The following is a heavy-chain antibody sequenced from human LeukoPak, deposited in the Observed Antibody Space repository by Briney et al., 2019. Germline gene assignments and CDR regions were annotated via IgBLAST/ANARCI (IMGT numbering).Heavy chain of an antibody. CDR3: AKAGDAWGYNSPLGGRFDY. Sequence: GGSLRLSCAASGFTFSSHAMSWVRQAPGKGLEWVSIISGSGGSTYNADSVKGRFTISRDNSKNTLYLQMNSLGAEDTAVYYCAKAGDAWGYNSPLGGRFDYWGQGTLVTVSS. CDR1: GFTFSSHA. V-gene: IGHV3-23*01. J-gene: IGHJ4*02. D-gene: IGHD5-24*01. CDR2: ISGSGGST.